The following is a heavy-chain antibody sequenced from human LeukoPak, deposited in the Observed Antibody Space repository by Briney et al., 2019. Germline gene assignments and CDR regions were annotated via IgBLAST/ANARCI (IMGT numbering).Heavy chain of an antibody. J-gene: IGHJ3*02. CDR2: ISAYNGNT. CDR3: ATRMMVRGANGAFDI. V-gene: IGHV1-18*01. CDR1: GYTFTSYG. Sequence: ASVKVSCKASGYTFTSYGISWVRQAPGQGLEWMGWISAYNGNTNYAQKLQGRVTMTTDTSTSTAYMELRSLRSDDTAVYYCATRMMVRGANGAFDIWGQGTMVTVSS. D-gene: IGHD3-10*01.